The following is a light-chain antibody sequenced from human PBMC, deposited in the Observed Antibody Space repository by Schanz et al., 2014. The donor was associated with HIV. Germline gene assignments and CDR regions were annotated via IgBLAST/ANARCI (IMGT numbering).Light chain of an antibody. CDR3: QQLNSYPRT. J-gene: IGKJ2*02. CDR2: AAS. V-gene: IGKV1-9*01. Sequence: DIQMTQSPPSLSAYVGDRVTVTCRSSRTISDYLNWYQQKPGRAPKLLIYAASTLQSGVPSRFSGSGSGTDFTLTISSLQPEDFATYYCQQLNSYPRTFGQGTKLEIK. CDR1: RTISDY.